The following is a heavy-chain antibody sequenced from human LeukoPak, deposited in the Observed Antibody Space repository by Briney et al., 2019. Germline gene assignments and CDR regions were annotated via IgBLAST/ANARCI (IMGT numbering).Heavy chain of an antibody. D-gene: IGHD3-10*01. Sequence: ASVKVSCKASGNTFTSYYMHWVRQAPGQGLEWMGIINPSGGSTSYAQKFQGSYAQKFQGRVTMTRDTSTSTDYMELSSLRSEDTAVYYCAREDYYGSGSYYWVYWGQGTLVTVSS. J-gene: IGHJ4*02. CDR1: GNTFTSYY. V-gene: IGHV1-46*01. CDR3: AREDYYGSGSYYWVY. CDR2: INPSGGST.